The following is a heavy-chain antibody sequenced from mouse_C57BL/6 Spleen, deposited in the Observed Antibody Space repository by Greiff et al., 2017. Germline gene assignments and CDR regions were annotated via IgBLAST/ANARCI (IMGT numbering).Heavy chain of an antibody. D-gene: IGHD1-1*01. CDR1: GFNIKDYY. Sequence: EVQLQQSGAELVRPGASVKLSCTASGFNIKDYYMHWVKQRPEQGLEWIGRIDPEDGDTEYAPKFQGKATMTADTSSNTAYLQLSSLTSEDTAVYYCTYYYGSSYDWYFDVWGTGTTVTVSS. J-gene: IGHJ1*03. V-gene: IGHV14-1*01. CDR3: TYYYGSSYDWYFDV. CDR2: IDPEDGDT.